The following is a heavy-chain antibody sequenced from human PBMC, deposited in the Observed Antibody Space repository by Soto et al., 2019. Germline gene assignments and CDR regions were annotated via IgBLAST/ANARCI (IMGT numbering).Heavy chain of an antibody. J-gene: IGHJ4*02. V-gene: IGHV4-59*01. Sequence: QVQLQESGPGLVKPSETLSLTCTVSGGSISSYYWSWIRQPPGKGLEWIGYIYYSGSTNYNPSLKSRVTISVDTSKNQFSLKLSSVTAADTAVYYCARGGAELLLLDYWGQGTLVTVSS. D-gene: IGHD2-15*01. CDR1: GGSISSYY. CDR3: ARGGAELLLLDY. CDR2: IYYSGST.